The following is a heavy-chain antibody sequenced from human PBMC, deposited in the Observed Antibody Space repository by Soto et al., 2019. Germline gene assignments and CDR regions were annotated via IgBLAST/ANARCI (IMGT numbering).Heavy chain of an antibody. CDR1: GFTFSSYA. V-gene: IGHV3-23*01. D-gene: IGHD3-22*01. Sequence: EVQLLESGGGLVQPGGSLRLSCAASGFTFSSYAMSWVRQAPGKGLEWVSAISGSGGRTYYADSVKGRFTISRDNSKNTLYLQMNSARAEDRAVYYCAALIVVVMYPDYWGQGTLVTVSS. CDR3: AALIVVVMYPDY. J-gene: IGHJ4*02. CDR2: ISGSGGRT.